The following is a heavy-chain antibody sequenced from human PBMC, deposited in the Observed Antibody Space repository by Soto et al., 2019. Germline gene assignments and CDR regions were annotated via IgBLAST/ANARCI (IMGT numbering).Heavy chain of an antibody. D-gene: IGHD6-19*01. CDR2: INAGNGNT. Sequence: ASVKVSCKASGYTFTSYAMHWVRQAPGQRLEWMGWINAGNGNTKYSQKFQGRVIITRDTSASTAYMELSSLRSEDTAVYYCARSVAPGPPIFDYWGQGTLVTVSS. V-gene: IGHV1-3*01. CDR3: ARSVAPGPPIFDY. CDR1: GYTFTSYA. J-gene: IGHJ4*02.